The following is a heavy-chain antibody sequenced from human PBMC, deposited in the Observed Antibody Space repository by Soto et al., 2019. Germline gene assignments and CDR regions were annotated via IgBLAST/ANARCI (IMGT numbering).Heavy chain of an antibody. D-gene: IGHD4-17*01. Sequence: QVQLHEAGPGLLKPSQTLSLRCTVSGDSVRSDDFYWSWIRQHPGKGLEWIGYVSYGGHFYYNPSLETRVDMAVDESNNRVSLTLTSVTAADTAVYYCARGRVRDYYFDYWGQGTLVSVSS. J-gene: IGHJ4*02. CDR3: ARGRVRDYYFDY. V-gene: IGHV4-31*03. CDR2: VSYGGHF. CDR1: GDSVRSDDFY.